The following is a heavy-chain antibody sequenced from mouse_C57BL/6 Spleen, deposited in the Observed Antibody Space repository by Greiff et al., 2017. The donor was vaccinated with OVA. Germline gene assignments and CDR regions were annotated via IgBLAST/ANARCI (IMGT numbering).Heavy chain of an antibody. CDR1: GYAFSSYW. V-gene: IGHV1-80*01. J-gene: IGHJ3*01. D-gene: IGHD1-1*01. CDR3: ARRDYYGSAWFAD. Sequence: VQLQQSGAELVKPGASVKISCKASGYAFSSYWMNWVKPRPGKGLEWIGQIYPGDGDTNYNGKFKGKATLTADKSSSTAYMQLSSLTSEDSAVYFCARRDYYGSAWFADWGQGTLVTVSA. CDR2: IYPGDGDT.